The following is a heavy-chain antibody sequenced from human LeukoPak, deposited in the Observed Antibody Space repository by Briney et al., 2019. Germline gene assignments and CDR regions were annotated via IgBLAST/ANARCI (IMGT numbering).Heavy chain of an antibody. V-gene: IGHV3-30*02. D-gene: IGHD2-21*02. CDR2: IRYDGSNK. CDR1: GFTFSSYG. CDR3: ARDWGDCDGNCAPSSY. J-gene: IGHJ4*02. Sequence: AGGSLRLSCAASGFTFSSYGMHWVRKAPGKGLEWVAFIRYDGSNKYYADSVKGRFTISRDNSKNTLYLQMNSLRAEDTAVYYCARDWGDCDGNCAPSSYWGQGTLVTVSS.